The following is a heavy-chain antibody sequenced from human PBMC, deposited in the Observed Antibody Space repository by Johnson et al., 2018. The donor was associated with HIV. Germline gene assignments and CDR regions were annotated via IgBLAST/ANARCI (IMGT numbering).Heavy chain of an antibody. CDR2: IYSGGST. Sequence: VQLVESGGGVVQPGRSLRLSCAASGFTFSSNYMSWVRQAPGKGLEWVSVIYSGGSTYYADSVKGRFTISRDNSKNTLYLQMNSLRAEDTAVYYCAREGIYGTGSRCYVAAFDIWGQGTMVTVSS. CDR1: GFTFSSNY. V-gene: IGHV3-66*01. D-gene: IGHD2-15*01. J-gene: IGHJ3*02. CDR3: AREGIYGTGSRCYVAAFDI.